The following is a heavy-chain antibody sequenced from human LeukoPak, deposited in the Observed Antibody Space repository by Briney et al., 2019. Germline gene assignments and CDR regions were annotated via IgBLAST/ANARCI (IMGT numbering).Heavy chain of an antibody. CDR1: GGSISSGGYY. CDR2: IYHSGST. Sequence: SQTLSLTCTVSGGSISSGGYYWSWIRQPPGKGLEWIGYIYHSGSTYYNPSLKSRVTISVDRSKNQFSLKLSSVTAADTAVYYCAACIAARLGSWFDPWGQGTLVTVSS. V-gene: IGHV4-30-2*01. CDR3: AACIAARLGSWFDP. D-gene: IGHD6-6*01. J-gene: IGHJ5*02.